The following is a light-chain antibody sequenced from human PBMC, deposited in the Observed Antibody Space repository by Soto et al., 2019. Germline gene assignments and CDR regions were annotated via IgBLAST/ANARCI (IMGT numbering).Light chain of an antibody. CDR3: QQYNNWPLT. Sequence: EIVMTQSPATLSVSPGERATLSCRASQSVSSNLAWYQQNPGQAPRLLIYDASTRATGIPDRFSGSGSGTEFTLTISSLQSEDFAVYYCQQYNNWPLTFGGGTKVEIK. J-gene: IGKJ4*02. CDR1: QSVSSN. V-gene: IGKV3-15*01. CDR2: DAS.